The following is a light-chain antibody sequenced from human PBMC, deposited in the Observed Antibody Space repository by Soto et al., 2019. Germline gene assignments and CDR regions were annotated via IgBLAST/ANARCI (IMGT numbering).Light chain of an antibody. V-gene: IGLV2-14*01. J-gene: IGLJ1*01. CDR3: SSYTTSSSYV. CDR1: SSDVGGYNY. CDR2: EVS. Sequence: QSVRTQPASVSGSPGQSITISCTGTSSDVGGYNYVSWYQQHPGKAPKLMIYEVSNRPSGVSNRFSGSKSGNTASLTISGLQAEDEAHYYCSSYTTSSSYVFGTGTKVTVL.